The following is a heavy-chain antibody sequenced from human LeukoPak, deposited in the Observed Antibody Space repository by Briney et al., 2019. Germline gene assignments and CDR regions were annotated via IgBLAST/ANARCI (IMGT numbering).Heavy chain of an antibody. J-gene: IGHJ6*02. V-gene: IGHV3-7*03. CDR3: AREYSYGYPLGYYYGMDV. CDR2: IKLDGSEK. Sequence: GGSLRLSCVASGFTFGKYWMSWVRQAPGKGLEWVAHIKLDGSEKNYVDSVKGRFTISRDNTKNSLYLQMNSLRAEDTAVFYCAREYSYGYPLGYYYGMDVWGQGTTVTVSS. CDR1: GFTFGKYW. D-gene: IGHD5-18*01.